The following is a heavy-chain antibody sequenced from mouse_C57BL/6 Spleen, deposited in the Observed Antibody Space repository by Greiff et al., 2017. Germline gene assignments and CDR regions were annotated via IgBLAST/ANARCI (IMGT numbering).Heavy chain of an antibody. CDR2: ISDGGSYT. D-gene: IGHD2-1*01. CDR1: GFTFSSYA. Sequence: EVQGVESGGGLVKPGGSLKLSCAASGFTFSSYAMSWVRQTPEKRLEWVATISDGGSYTYYPDNVKGRFTISRDNAKNNLYLQMSHLKSEDTAMYYCARGGYYGKTSPYAMDYWGQGTSVTVSS. J-gene: IGHJ4*01. V-gene: IGHV5-4*01. CDR3: ARGGYYGKTSPYAMDY.